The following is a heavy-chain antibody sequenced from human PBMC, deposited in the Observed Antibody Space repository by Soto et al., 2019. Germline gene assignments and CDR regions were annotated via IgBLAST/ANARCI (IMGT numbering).Heavy chain of an antibody. V-gene: IGHV1-46*03. Sequence: ASVKVSCKASGYAFTSYYMHWVRQAPGQGLEWMGIINPSGGSTSYAQKFQGRVTMTRDTSTSTVYMELSSLRSEDTAVYYCARVYFASSLLGELSPLYYWGQGTLVTVSS. CDR2: INPSGGST. D-gene: IGHD3-16*02. CDR3: ARVYFASSLLGELSPLYY. CDR1: GYAFTSYY. J-gene: IGHJ4*02.